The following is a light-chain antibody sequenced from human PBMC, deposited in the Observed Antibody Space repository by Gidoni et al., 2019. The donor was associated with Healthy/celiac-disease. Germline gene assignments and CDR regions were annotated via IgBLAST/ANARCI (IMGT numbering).Light chain of an antibody. V-gene: IGLV3-1*01. CDR2: QDS. CDR3: QAWDSSPGAV. CDR1: NLGDKY. J-gene: IGLJ3*02. Sequence: SYELTQPPSVSVSQGQTASITCSGDNLGDKYACWYQQKPGQSPVLVIDQDSKRPSAIPDRFSGCNSGNTATLTISGTQAMDEADYYCQAWDSSPGAVFGGGTKLTVL.